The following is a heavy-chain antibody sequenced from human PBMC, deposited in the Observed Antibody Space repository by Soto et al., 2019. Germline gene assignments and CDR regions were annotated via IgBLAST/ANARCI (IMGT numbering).Heavy chain of an antibody. J-gene: IGHJ4*02. V-gene: IGHV3-30-3*01. Sequence: GGSLRLSCAASGFTFSSYAMHWVRQAPGKGLEWVAVISYDGSNKYYADSVKGRFTISRDNSKNTLYLQMNSLRAEDTAVYYCARDSLPEIAARPAGFDYWGQGTLVTVSS. CDR3: ARDSLPEIAARPAGFDY. D-gene: IGHD6-6*01. CDR2: ISYDGSNK. CDR1: GFTFSSYA.